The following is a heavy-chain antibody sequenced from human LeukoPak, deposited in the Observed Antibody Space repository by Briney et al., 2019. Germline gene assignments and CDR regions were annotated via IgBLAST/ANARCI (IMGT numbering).Heavy chain of an antibody. CDR1: GYTFTSHG. CDR2: ISAYNGNT. V-gene: IGHV1-18*01. CDR3: ARDTMVTSNWFDP. Sequence: ASVKVSCKASGYTFTSHGISWVRQAPGQGLEWMGWISAYNGNTEYAEKFQGGVTMTTDTSTSTAYMELRSLGSDDTAVYYCARDTMVTSNWFDPWGQGTLVTVSS. D-gene: IGHD4-17*01. J-gene: IGHJ5*02.